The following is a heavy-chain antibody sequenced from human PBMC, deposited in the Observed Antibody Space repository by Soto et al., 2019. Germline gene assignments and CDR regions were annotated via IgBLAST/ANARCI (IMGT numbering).Heavy chain of an antibody. CDR2: ISYDGSNK. D-gene: IGHD2-15*01. V-gene: IGHV3-30*18. J-gene: IGHJ4*02. CDR3: AKGARVVAASPTDY. CDR1: GFTFTPYG. Sequence: GGSLRLSCAASGFTFTPYGMHWVRQAPGKGLEWVAVISYDGSNKYYADSVKGRFTISRDNSKNTLYLQMNSLRAEDTALYYCAKGARVVAASPTDYWGQGTLVTVSS.